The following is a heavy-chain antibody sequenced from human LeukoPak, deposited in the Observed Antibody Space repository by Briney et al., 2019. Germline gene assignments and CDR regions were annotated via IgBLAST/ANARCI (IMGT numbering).Heavy chain of an antibody. D-gene: IGHD3-3*01. CDR3: AGKRADYDFWSGYFAY. CDR1: GGSFSGYY. J-gene: IGHJ4*02. Sequence: SETLSLTCAVYGGSFSGYYWSWIRQPPGKGLEWIGEINHSGSTNYNPSLKSRVTISVDTSKNQFSLKLSSVTASDTAVYYCAGKRADYDFWSGYFAYWGQGTLVTVSS. CDR2: INHSGST. V-gene: IGHV4-34*01.